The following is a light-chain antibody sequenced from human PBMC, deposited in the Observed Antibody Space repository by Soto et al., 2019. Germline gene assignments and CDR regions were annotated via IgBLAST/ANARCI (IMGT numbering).Light chain of an antibody. CDR1: QSVTNNY. Sequence: EVVLTQSPGTLSLSPGERATLSCRASQSVTNNYFAWYQQKPGQAPRLLIFGSSDRATGTPDRFSGSGSGTDFTLTSSRLEPEYSAVYYCQQYGSSPPYTFGQGTKLEIK. CDR2: GSS. J-gene: IGKJ2*01. V-gene: IGKV3-20*01. CDR3: QQYGSSPPYT.